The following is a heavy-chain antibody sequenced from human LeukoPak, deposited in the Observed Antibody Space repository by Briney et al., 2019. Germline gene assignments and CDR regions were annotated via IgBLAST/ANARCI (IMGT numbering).Heavy chain of an antibody. D-gene: IGHD1-26*01. J-gene: IGHJ4*02. CDR2: ISSSTYT. Sequence: GGSLRLSCAASGFTFSDYYMSWIRQAPGKGLEWVSYISSSTYTNYADSVKGRFTISRDNAKNSMYLQMNSLRAEDTAVYYCARISGSYVFDYWGQGTLVTVSS. CDR3: ARISGSYVFDY. CDR1: GFTFSDYY. V-gene: IGHV3-11*03.